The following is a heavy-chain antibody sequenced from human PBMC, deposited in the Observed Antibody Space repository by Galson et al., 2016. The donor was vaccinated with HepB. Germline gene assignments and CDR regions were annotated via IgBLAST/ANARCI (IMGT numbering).Heavy chain of an antibody. J-gene: IGHJ3*01. CDR3: ASREFGRPFDV. Sequence: TLSLTCTVSGDSIITSRYSXXTWXXXPVXXXPXXXGLIYXSGNTKYNPSLRSRVTISLDTSKNQFSLRLISVTAADAAVYYCASREFGRPFDVWGQGSVVSVS. D-gene: IGHD3-16*01. V-gene: IGHV4-61*02. CDR1: GDSIITSRYS. CDR2: IYXSGNT.